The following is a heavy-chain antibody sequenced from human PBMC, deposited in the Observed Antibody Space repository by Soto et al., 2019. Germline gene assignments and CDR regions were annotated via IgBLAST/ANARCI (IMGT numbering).Heavy chain of an antibody. CDR1: GFTFRDYY. Sequence: QVQLVESGGGLVKPGGSLRLSCAASGFTFRDYYRSWIRQAPGKGPEWVSYISTSGTTIYYADSVKGRFTISRDNGKNSLYLQMNSLRAEDTAVYYCAKDGGFSSGWNHWHFDLWGRGTLVTVSS. CDR2: ISTSGTTI. D-gene: IGHD6-19*01. CDR3: AKDGGFSSGWNHWHFDL. J-gene: IGHJ2*01. V-gene: IGHV3-11*01.